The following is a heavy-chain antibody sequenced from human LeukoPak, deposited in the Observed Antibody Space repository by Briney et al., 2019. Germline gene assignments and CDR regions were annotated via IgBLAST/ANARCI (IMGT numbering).Heavy chain of an antibody. CDR1: GGSISSGGYY. V-gene: IGHV4-30-2*01. CDR2: IYHSGST. CDR3: ARDRSGYDFLDAFDI. Sequence: SETLSLTCTVSGGSISSGGYYWSWIRQPPGKGLEWIGYIYHSGSTYYNPSLKSRVTISVDRSKNQFSLKLSSVTAADTAVYYCARDRSGYDFLDAFDIWGQGTMVTVSS. D-gene: IGHD5-12*01. J-gene: IGHJ3*02.